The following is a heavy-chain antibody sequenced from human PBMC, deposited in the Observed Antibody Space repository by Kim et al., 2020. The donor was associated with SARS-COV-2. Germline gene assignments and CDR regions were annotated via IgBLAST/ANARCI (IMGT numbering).Heavy chain of an antibody. J-gene: IGHJ2*01. D-gene: IGHD3-10*01. CDR3: ARAGGLKAFRGVIISWYFDR. Sequence: GGSLRLSCAASGFTFSSYGMHWVRQAPGKGLEWVAVIWYDGSNKYYADSVKGRFTISRDNSKNTLYLQMNSLRAEDTAVYYCARAGGLKAFRGVIISWYFDRWGRGTLVTVSS. V-gene: IGHV3-33*01. CDR2: IWYDGSNK. CDR1: GFTFSSYG.